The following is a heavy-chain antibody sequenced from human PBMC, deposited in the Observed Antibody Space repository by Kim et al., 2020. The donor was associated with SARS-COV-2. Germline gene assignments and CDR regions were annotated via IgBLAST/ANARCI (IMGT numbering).Heavy chain of an antibody. CDR2: IWYDGSNK. Sequence: GGSLRLSCAASGFTFSSYAMHWVRQAPGKGLEWVAVIWYDGSNKYYADSVKGRFTISRDNSKNTLYLQMNSLRAEDTAVYYCARSRGYYDSSGYYYGGYYYYYYGMDVWGQGTTVTVSS. CDR3: ARSRGYYDSSGYYYGGYYYYYYGMDV. CDR1: GFTFSSYA. V-gene: IGHV3-33*01. J-gene: IGHJ6*02. D-gene: IGHD3-22*01.